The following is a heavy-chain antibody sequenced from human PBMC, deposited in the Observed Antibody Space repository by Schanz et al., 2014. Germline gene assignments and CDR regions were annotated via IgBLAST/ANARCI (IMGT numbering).Heavy chain of an antibody. CDR2: IKSKTDGETT. CDR1: TSIFNHAW. D-gene: IGHD6-13*01. J-gene: IGHJ5*02. V-gene: IGHV3-15*01. Sequence: EVQLLESGGGLVKPGGSLRLSCAASTSIFNHAWMSWVRQAPGKGLEWLCRIKSKTDGETTDYAAPVKGRFSSSREDSQSTLYLQMNSLKIEDTAVYYCATASSPVREAGAGSSFHLWGQGTLVAVSP. CDR3: ATASSPVREAGAGSSFHL.